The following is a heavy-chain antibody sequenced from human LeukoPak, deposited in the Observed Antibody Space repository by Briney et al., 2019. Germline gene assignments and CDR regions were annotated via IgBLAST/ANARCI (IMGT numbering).Heavy chain of an antibody. CDR1: GGTFSSYA. V-gene: IGHV1-69*05. CDR2: IIPIFGTA. D-gene: IGHD2-8*01. J-gene: IGHJ3*02. Sequence: ASVKVSCKASGGTFSSYAVSWVRQAPGQGLEWMGGIIPIFGTANYAQKFQGRVTITTDESTSTAYMELSGLRSEDTAVYYCASRSVLMVYAPDAFDIWGQGTMVTVSS. CDR3: ASRSVLMVYAPDAFDI.